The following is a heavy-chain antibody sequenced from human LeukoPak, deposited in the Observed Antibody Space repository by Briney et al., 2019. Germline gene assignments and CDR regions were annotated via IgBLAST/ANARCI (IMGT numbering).Heavy chain of an antibody. V-gene: IGHV3-74*01. CDR1: GFSFSNSW. CDR3: AKDISVGIVAEPVAMVSPLDV. Sequence: GGSLRLSCAASGFSFSNSWMYWVRQGPGKGPVWVSRIKRDGTTIEYADSVKGRFTISRDNAKNSLYLQMNSLRAEDTALYYCAKDISVGIVAEPVAMVSPLDVWGQGTMVTVSS. J-gene: IGHJ3*01. D-gene: IGHD2-2*01. CDR2: IKRDGTTI.